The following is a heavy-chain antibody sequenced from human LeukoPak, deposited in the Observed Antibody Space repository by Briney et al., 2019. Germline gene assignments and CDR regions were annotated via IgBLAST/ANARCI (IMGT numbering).Heavy chain of an antibody. D-gene: IGHD3-22*01. Sequence: GGSLRLSCAASGFTFSTYWIYWVRQAPGKGLVWVSRINPDGSITSYADSVKGRFTISRDNAKNTLYLQMNSLRAEDTAVYYCARVLSGSWDWFDPWGQGTLVTVSS. CDR3: ARVLSGSWDWFDP. J-gene: IGHJ5*02. V-gene: IGHV3-74*01. CDR1: GFTFSTYW. CDR2: INPDGSIT.